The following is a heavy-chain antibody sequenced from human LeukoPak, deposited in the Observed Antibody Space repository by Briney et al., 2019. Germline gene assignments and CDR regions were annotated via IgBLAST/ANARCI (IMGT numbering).Heavy chain of an antibody. CDR2: ISSSSSYI. CDR3: ARDLAAAGTGLNIKDAFDI. CDR1: GFTFSSYS. V-gene: IGHV3-21*01. D-gene: IGHD6-13*01. Sequence: GRSLRLSCAASGFTFSSYSMNWVRQAPGKGLEWASSISSSSSYIYYADSVKGRFTISRDNAKNSLYLQMNSLRAEDTAVYYCARDLAAAGTGLNIKDAFDIWGQGTMVTVSS. J-gene: IGHJ3*02.